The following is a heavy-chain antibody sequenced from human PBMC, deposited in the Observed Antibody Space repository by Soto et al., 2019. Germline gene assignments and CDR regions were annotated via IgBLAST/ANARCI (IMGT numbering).Heavy chain of an antibody. Sequence: ASVKVSCKASGYTFSDYYMHWVRQAPGQGLEWMGWINPNSGGTNYAQKFQGWVTMTRDTSINTAYMELSRLTSDDTAVYYCARAMDLVATIGGLSFDYWGQGTLVTVSS. V-gene: IGHV1-2*04. CDR3: ARAMDLVATIGGLSFDY. CDR2: INPNSGGT. D-gene: IGHD5-12*01. J-gene: IGHJ4*02. CDR1: GYTFSDYY.